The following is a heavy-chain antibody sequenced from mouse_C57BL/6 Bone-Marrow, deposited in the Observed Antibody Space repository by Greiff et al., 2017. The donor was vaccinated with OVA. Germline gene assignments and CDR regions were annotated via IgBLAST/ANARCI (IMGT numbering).Heavy chain of an antibody. V-gene: IGHV7-3*01. CDR3: ARYTGSFYAMDY. CDR2: IRHKANGYTS. J-gene: IGHJ4*01. Sequence: EVHLVESGGGLVQPGGSLSLSCAASGFTFTDYYMSWVRQPPGKALEWLGFIRHKANGYTSEYSASVKGRFTISRDNSQSILYLQMNALRAEDSATYYCARYTGSFYAMDYWGQGTSVTVSS. CDR1: GFTFTDYY.